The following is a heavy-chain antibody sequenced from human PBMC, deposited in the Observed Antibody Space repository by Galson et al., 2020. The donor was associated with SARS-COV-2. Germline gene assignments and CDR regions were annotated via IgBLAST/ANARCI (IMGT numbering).Heavy chain of an antibody. Sequence: ASVQVSCKASGDTFKRYGVSWVRQAPGQGLAWMGWINNVNGDTRYTESLKGRVTMTTDTSRSSAYMALRSLRSDDTALYYCATVGLDYGELDSGGGGALVTVSS. V-gene: IGHV1-18*01. CDR2: INNVNGDT. D-gene: IGHD4-17*01. CDR3: ATVGLDYGELDS. CDR1: GDTFKRYG. J-gene: IGHJ4*02.